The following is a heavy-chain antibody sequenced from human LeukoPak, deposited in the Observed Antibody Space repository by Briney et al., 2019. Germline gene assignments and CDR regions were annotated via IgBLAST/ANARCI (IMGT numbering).Heavy chain of an antibody. V-gene: IGHV4-38-2*02. CDR2: IYHSGST. CDR1: GYSINSGYY. CDR3: ARGRRPRGYIYGVFTTAVTWFDP. Sequence: PSETLSLTCTVSGYSINSGYYWGWIRQPPGKGLEWIGSIYHSGSTYYNPSLKSRVTISVDTSKNQFSLKLSSVTAADTAVYYCARGRRPRGYIYGVFTTAVTWFDPWGQGTLVTVSS. D-gene: IGHD5-18*01. J-gene: IGHJ5*02.